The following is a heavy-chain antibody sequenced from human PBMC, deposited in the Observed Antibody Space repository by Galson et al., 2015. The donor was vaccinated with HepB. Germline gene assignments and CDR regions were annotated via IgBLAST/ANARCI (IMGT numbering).Heavy chain of an antibody. CDR1: GFTFSDYW. CDR3: VRDPPHLRELFDY. CDR2: INADGTST. D-gene: IGHD3-10*01. Sequence: ETLRLSCAVSGFTFSDYWMHWVRQGPGKGLLWVAHINADGTSTNYADSVKGRFTISRDNAKNTVYLQMNSLRAEDTAVYYCVRDPPHLRELFDYWGQGALVTVSS. V-gene: IGHV3-74*01. J-gene: IGHJ4*02.